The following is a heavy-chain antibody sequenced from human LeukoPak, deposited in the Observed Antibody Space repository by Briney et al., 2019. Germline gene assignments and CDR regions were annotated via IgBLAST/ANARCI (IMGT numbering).Heavy chain of an antibody. V-gene: IGHV3-53*01. Sequence: QAGGSLRLSCAASGFTVSSNYMSWVRQAPGKGLEWVSVIYSGGSTYYADSVKGRFTISRDNSKNTLYLQMNSLRAEDTAVYYCARRSPYGSGSYYPYFDYWGQGTLVTVSS. D-gene: IGHD3-10*01. J-gene: IGHJ4*02. CDR1: GFTVSSNY. CDR2: IYSGGST. CDR3: ARRSPYGSGSYYPYFDY.